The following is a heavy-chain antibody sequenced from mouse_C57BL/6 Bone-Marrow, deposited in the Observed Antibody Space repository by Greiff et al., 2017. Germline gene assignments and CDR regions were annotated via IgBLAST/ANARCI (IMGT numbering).Heavy chain of an antibody. CDR3: ARNYDYDLAWFAY. CDR1: GYTFTSYW. CDR2: IYPGSGST. J-gene: IGHJ3*01. V-gene: IGHV1-55*01. Sequence: QVQLQQPGAELVKPGASVKMSCKASGYTFTSYWITWVKQRPGQGLEWIGDIYPGSGSTNYNEKFKSKATLTVDTSSSTAYMQLSSLTSEDSAVYYCARNYDYDLAWFAYWGQGTPVTVSA. D-gene: IGHD2-4*01.